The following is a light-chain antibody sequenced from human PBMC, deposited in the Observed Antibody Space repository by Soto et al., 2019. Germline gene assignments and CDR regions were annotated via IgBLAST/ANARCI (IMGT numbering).Light chain of an antibody. CDR3: SSYSAGNNFYFV. V-gene: IGLV2-8*01. J-gene: IGLJ3*02. CDR1: SSDVGGYNY. CDR2: EVT. Sequence: QSALTQPPSASGSPGQSVTISCTGTSSDVGGYNYVSWYQQYPGRAPKLMIYEVTKRPSGVPDRFSGSKSGNTASLTVSGLQAEDEAEYYCSSYSAGNNFYFVFGGGTKVTVL.